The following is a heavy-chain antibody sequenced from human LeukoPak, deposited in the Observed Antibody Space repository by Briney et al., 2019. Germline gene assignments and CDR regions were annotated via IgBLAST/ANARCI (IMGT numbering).Heavy chain of an antibody. Sequence: PGGSLRLSCAASGFTFRKYWLHWVRQAPGKGLVWVSRINPDDGSTSYADSVKGRFTISRDNAKSTLYLQMNSLRAEDTAVYYCLTIVEIDLDAFDIWGQGTKVTVSS. CDR2: INPDDGST. J-gene: IGHJ3*02. CDR1: GFTFRKYW. D-gene: IGHD2-21*01. CDR3: LTIVEIDLDAFDI. V-gene: IGHV3-74*01.